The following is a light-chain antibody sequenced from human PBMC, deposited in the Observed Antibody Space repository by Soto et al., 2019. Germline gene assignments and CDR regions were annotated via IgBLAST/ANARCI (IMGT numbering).Light chain of an antibody. CDR3: SSYRTSNTRQIV. Sequence: SALTNPASVSGAPGQSITISCNGTTIDVGSYNYVSWYQHHPGKAPKLMIYDVSNRPSVVSNRFSGSKSGNTASLSISGLQPEDEADYYCSSYRTSNTRQIVCGTGTKVTVL. CDR1: TIDVGSYNY. CDR2: DVS. J-gene: IGLJ1*01. V-gene: IGLV2-14*03.